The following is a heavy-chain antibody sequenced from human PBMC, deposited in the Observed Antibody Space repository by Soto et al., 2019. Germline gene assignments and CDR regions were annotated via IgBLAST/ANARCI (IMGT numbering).Heavy chain of an antibody. D-gene: IGHD2-2*01. V-gene: IGHV3-21*01. J-gene: IGHJ6*03. CDR1: GFTFSVYT. Sequence: GGSLRLSCAASGFTFSVYTINWVRQARGKGLEGVSSISSTSSSIYYADSVKGRFTISSDNAKNSLYLQMNSLRAEDTAVYYCARAVHCSSTSCYGWGYYYYYMDVWGKGTTVTVSS. CDR3: ARAVHCSSTSCYGWGYYYYYMDV. CDR2: ISSTSSSI.